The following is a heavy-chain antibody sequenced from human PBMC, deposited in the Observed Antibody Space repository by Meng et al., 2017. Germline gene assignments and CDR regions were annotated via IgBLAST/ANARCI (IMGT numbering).Heavy chain of an antibody. CDR2: INHSGST. D-gene: IGHD3-10*01. J-gene: IGHJ4*02. V-gene: IGHV4-34*01. Sequence: GSLRLSCAVYGGSFSGYYWSWIRQPPGKGLEWIGEINHSGSTNYNPSLKSRVTISVDTSKNQFSLKLGSVTAADTAVYYCARDKFGPPYYFDYWGQGTLVTVSS. CDR3: ARDKFGPPYYFDY. CDR1: GGSFSGYY.